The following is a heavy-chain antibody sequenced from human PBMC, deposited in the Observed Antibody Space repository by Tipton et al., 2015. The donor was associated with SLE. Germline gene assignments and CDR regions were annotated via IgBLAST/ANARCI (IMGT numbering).Heavy chain of an antibody. D-gene: IGHD5-18*01. J-gene: IGHJ4*02. V-gene: IGHV4-34*01. CDR1: GGSFSGYY. CDR2: INHSGST. CDR3: ARVNVDTAMVNY. Sequence: TLSLTCAVYGGSFSGYYWSWIRQPPGKGLEWIGEINHSGSTNYNPSLKSRVTISVDKSKNQFSLKLSSVTAADTAVYYCARVNVDTAMVNYWGQGTLVTVSS.